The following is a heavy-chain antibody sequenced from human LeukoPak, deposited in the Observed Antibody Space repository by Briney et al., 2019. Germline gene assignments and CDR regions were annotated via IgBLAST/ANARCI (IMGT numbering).Heavy chain of an antibody. CDR1: GFTFSSYT. V-gene: IGHV3-23*05. D-gene: IGHD2-15*01. Sequence: GGSLRLSCAASGFTFSSYTMNWVRLSAGKGLEWVSAITDNGNTTYYADSVKGRFTISRDNSKNTLYLQMNSLRAEDTAVYYCATLRLSDHFDYWGQGTLVTVSS. J-gene: IGHJ4*02. CDR2: ITDNGNTT. CDR3: ATLRLSDHFDY.